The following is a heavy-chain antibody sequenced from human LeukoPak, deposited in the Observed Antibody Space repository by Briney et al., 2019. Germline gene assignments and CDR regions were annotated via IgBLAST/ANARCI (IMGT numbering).Heavy chain of an antibody. CDR2: IYSSGST. J-gene: IGHJ4*02. CDR1: GGSIGSYY. Sequence: SETLSLTCTVSGGSIGSYYWNWIRQTPGKGLEWMGYIYSSGSTNYNPSLKSRVTISLDTSKNQFSLKLSSVTADDTAVYYCARSSSVTIPGYYFDYWGQGTLVTVSS. CDR3: ARSSSVTIPGYYFDY. D-gene: IGHD2-21*01. V-gene: IGHV4-4*09.